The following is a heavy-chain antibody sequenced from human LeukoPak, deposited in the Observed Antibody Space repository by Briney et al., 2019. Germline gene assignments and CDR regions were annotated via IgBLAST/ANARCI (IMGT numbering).Heavy chain of an antibody. Sequence: SETLSLTCTVSGGSISSHYWSWIRQAPGKGLEWIGYIYYTGSTNYSPSLKSRVIISLDTSKNQFSLKLSSVTAADPAVYYCARKGTWFDYWGQGTLVTVFS. CDR1: GGSISSHY. J-gene: IGHJ4*02. D-gene: IGHD1-1*01. V-gene: IGHV4-59*11. CDR3: ARKGTWFDY. CDR2: IYYTGST.